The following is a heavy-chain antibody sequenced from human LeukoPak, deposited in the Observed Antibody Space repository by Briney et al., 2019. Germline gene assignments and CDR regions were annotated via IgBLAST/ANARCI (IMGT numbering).Heavy chain of an antibody. CDR1: GFTFSDYY. CDR2: ISSSGSTV. J-gene: IGHJ5*02. Sequence: GGSLRLSCAASGFTFSDYYMSWIRQAPGKGLEWVSYISSSGSTVFYADSVKGRFTISRDNAKNSLYLQMNSLRADDTAVYYCARGVAATGYGDWFDPWGQGTLVTVSS. V-gene: IGHV3-11*01. CDR3: ARGVAATGYGDWFDP. D-gene: IGHD6-13*01.